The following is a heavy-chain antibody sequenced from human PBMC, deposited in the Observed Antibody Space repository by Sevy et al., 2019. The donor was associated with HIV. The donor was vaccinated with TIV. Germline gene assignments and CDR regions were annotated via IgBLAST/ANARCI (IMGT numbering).Heavy chain of an antibody. Sequence: GGSLRLSCTASGFTFSDHYMSCIRQAPGKGLEWISHISTSGGTIFYADFVKGRFTVSRANVRSKSSLYLQMDGLRAEDTAIYYCARHDYVSTYWYFDLWGRGTLVTVSS. V-gene: IGHV3-11*01. CDR3: ARHDYVSTYWYFDL. CDR2: ISTSGGTI. J-gene: IGHJ2*01. D-gene: IGHD3-16*01. CDR1: GFTFSDHY.